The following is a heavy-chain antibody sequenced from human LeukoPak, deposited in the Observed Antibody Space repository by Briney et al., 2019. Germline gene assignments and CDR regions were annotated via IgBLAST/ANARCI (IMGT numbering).Heavy chain of an antibody. CDR3: ARVASGNNYGSWFDP. Sequence: ASVKVSCKASGYTFTGYYMHWVRQAPGQGLEWMGFVNCNSGGTNYAQRFQGRVTMTRETSITTVYMELSRLTSDDTAVYYCARVASGNNYGSWFDPWGQGTLVTVSS. J-gene: IGHJ5*02. CDR1: GYTFTGYY. D-gene: IGHD3-10*01. CDR2: VNCNSGGT. V-gene: IGHV1-2*02.